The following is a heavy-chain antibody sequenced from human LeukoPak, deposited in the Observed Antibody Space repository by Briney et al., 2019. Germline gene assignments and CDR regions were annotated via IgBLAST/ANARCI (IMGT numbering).Heavy chain of an antibody. V-gene: IGHV4-59*13. J-gene: IGHJ4*02. CDR2: IHYSGRT. CDR3: ARDARGYSYIDY. Sequence: KPSETLSLTCTVSGGSISSYYCSWVRQPPGKGLEWIAYIHYSGRTNYNPSLKSRVTISVDTSKNQFSLKLSSVTAADTAVYYCARDARGYSYIDYWGQGTLVTVSS. D-gene: IGHD5-18*01. CDR1: GGSISSYY.